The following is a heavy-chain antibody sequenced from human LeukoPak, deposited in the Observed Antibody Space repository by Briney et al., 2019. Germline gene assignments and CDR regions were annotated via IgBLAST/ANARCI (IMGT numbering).Heavy chain of an antibody. Sequence: SQTLSLTCTVSGGSISSGSHYWSWIRQPAGKGLEWIGRIYTSGSTHYNPSLKSRVTISVDTSKNQFSLKLSSVTAADTAVYYCARESGYAVTSLDYWGQGTLVTVA. CDR2: IYTSGST. J-gene: IGHJ4*02. D-gene: IGHD4-17*01. CDR3: ARESGYAVTSLDY. V-gene: IGHV4-61*02. CDR1: GGSISSGSHY.